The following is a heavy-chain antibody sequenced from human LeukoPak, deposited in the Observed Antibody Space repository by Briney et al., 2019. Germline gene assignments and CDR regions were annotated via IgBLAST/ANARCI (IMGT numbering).Heavy chain of an antibody. J-gene: IGHJ4*02. CDR3: ARGIWSARTVDYYLDS. CDR2: INAGNGHT. Sequence: GAPVKVSCKASGYTFSNYAIHWVRQAPGQRFEWMGWINAGNGHTKYSQNFQGRVTITRGSSASTVYMELSSLTSEDTAVYYCARGIWSARTVDYYLDSWGQGTLVTVSS. D-gene: IGHD2-21*01. V-gene: IGHV1-3*01. CDR1: GYTFSNYA.